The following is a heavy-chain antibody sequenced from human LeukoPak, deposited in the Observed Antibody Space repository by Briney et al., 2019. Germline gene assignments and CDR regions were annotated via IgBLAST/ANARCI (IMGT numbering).Heavy chain of an antibody. CDR1: GGTFSSYA. J-gene: IGHJ5*02. Sequence: ASVKVSCKASGGTFSSYAISWVRQAPGQGLEWMGGIVPIFGTANYAQKFQGRVTITADESTSTAYMELSSLRSEDTAVYYCARDGYSGYERWGNWFDPWGQGTLVTVSS. CDR2: IVPIFGTA. D-gene: IGHD5-12*01. V-gene: IGHV1-69*13. CDR3: ARDGYSGYERWGNWFDP.